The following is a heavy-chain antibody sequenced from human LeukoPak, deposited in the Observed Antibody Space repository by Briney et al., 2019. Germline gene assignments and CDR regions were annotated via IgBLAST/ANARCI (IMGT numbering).Heavy chain of an antibody. CDR3: AKASRSIKVVLITTSYYFDY. CDR1: GFTFSSYG. V-gene: IGHV3-30*02. D-gene: IGHD3-22*01. Sequence: GGSLRLSCAASGFTFSSYGMHWVRQAPGKGLEWVAFIRYDGSNKYYADSVKGRFTISRDNSKNTLPLQMNSLRAEDTAVYYCAKASRSIKVVLITTSYYFDYWGQGTLVTVSS. J-gene: IGHJ4*02. CDR2: IRYDGSNK.